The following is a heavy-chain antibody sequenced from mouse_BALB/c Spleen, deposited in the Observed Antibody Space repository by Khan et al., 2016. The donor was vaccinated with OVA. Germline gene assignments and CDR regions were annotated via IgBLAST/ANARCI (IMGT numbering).Heavy chain of an antibody. V-gene: IGHV1S81*02. CDR2: INPSNGGT. Sequence: QVQLQQSGAELVKPGASVKLSCKASGYTFTSYFMYWVKQRPGQGLEWIGGINPSNGGTNFNEKFKSKATLTVDKSSSTAYMQLSSLTSEDSAFYYCTRRGTARATLWFAYWGQGTLVTVSA. CDR3: TRRGTARATLWFAY. J-gene: IGHJ3*01. CDR1: GYTFTSYF. D-gene: IGHD3-2*01.